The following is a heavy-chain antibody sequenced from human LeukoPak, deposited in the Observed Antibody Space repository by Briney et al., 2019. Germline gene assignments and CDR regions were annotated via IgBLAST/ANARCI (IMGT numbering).Heavy chain of an antibody. CDR1: GGSFSGYY. D-gene: IGHD3-10*01. CDR3: ARGKGRVRGVITPPYYYGMDA. Sequence: PSETLSLTSAVYGGSFSGYYWSWIRQPPGKGLEWIGEINHSGSTNYNPSLKSRVTISVDTSKNQFSLKLSSVTAADTAVYYCARGKGRVRGVITPPYYYGMDAWGQGTTVTVSS. CDR2: INHSGST. V-gene: IGHV4-34*01. J-gene: IGHJ6*02.